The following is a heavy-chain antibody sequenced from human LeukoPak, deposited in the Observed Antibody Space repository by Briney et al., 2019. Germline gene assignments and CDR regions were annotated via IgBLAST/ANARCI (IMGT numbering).Heavy chain of an antibody. CDR3: ARAGPNYYDSSGSDNFDY. CDR1: GYSISSGYH. Sequence: MPSETLSLTCTVSGYSISSGYHWGWIRQPPGKGLEWIGSIYHSGSTYYNPSLKSRVTISVDTSKNQFSLKLSSVTAADTAVYYCARAGPNYYDSSGSDNFDYWGQGTLVTVSS. V-gene: IGHV4-38-2*02. D-gene: IGHD3-22*01. CDR2: IYHSGST. J-gene: IGHJ4*02.